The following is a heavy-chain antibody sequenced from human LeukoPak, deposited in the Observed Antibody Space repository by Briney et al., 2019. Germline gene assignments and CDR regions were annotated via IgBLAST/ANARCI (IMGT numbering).Heavy chain of an antibody. Sequence: PSETLSLTCSVAGGSISSYYWSWSRQPPEKGLEWIGYIYYSGSTNYNPSLKSRVTISVDTSKNQFSLKLSSVTAADTAVYYCARGAKYDFWSGYYIYWGQGTLVTVSS. CDR2: IYYSGST. D-gene: IGHD3-3*01. V-gene: IGHV4-59*01. CDR3: ARGAKYDFWSGYYIY. J-gene: IGHJ4*02. CDR1: GGSISSYY.